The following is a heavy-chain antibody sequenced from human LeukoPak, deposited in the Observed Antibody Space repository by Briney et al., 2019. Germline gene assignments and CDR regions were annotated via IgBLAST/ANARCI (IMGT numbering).Heavy chain of an antibody. V-gene: IGHV5-51*01. J-gene: IGHJ4*02. Sequence: GESVKISCKGSEFSFTSYWIAWVRQMPGRGLEYMAIIYPADGDTRYSPSFQGQVTISADTSISTAYLQWSSLKASDTAIYFCARLRSGYGSGSFDYWGQGTPITVSS. D-gene: IGHD3-10*01. CDR3: ARLRSGYGSGSFDY. CDR2: IYPADGDT. CDR1: EFSFTSYW.